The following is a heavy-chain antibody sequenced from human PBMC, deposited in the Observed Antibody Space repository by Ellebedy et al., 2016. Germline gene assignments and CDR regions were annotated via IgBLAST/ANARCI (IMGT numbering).Heavy chain of an antibody. CDR2: ISYDGTNK. Sequence: GESLKISXAASGFTFSSYGMHWVRQAPGKGGLEWVAVISYDGTNKYYADSVKDRFTIARDNSKNTLFLQMNSLRAEDTAVYYCAKDPYSYGHMDVWGKGTTVTVSS. D-gene: IGHD5-18*01. V-gene: IGHV3-30*18. CDR3: AKDPYSYGHMDV. CDR1: GFTFSSYG. J-gene: IGHJ6*03.